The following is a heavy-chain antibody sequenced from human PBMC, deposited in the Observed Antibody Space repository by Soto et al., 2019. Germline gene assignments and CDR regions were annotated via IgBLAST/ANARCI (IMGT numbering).Heavy chain of an antibody. V-gene: IGHV3-21*01. CDR2: ISSSSTYI. J-gene: IGHJ5*02. D-gene: IGHD2-15*01. CDR1: GFTFSTYN. CDR3: ARDISCSGGTCHGWFDP. Sequence: GGSLRLSCAASGFTFSTYNMNWVRQAPGEGLEWVSSISSSSTYIFYADSVKGRFTISRDNAKNSLYLQMNSLRAEDTAVYYCARDISCSGGTCHGWFDPWGQGSLVTVSS.